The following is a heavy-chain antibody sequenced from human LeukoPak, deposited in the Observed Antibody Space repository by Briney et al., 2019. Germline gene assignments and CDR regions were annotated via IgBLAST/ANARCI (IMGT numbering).Heavy chain of an antibody. J-gene: IGHJ6*03. CDR3: ARGYSYSYYYYYMDV. V-gene: IGHV1-69*05. D-gene: IGHD5-18*01. Sequence: SVKVSCKASGGTFSSYAISWVRQAPGQGLEWMGGIIPIFGTANYAQKFQGRVTITTDESTSTAYMELSSLRSEDTVVYYCARGYSYSYYYYYMDVWGKGTTVTVSS. CDR1: GGTFSSYA. CDR2: IIPIFGTA.